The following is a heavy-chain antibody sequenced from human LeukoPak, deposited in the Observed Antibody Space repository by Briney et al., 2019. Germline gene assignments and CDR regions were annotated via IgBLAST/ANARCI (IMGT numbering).Heavy chain of an antibody. CDR3: ASHCSSTSRYSDY. Sequence: ASVKVSCKASGYTFTGYYMHWVRQAPGQGLEWMGWINPNSGGTNYAQKFQGRVTMTRDTSISTAYMELSRLRSDDTAVYYCASHCSSTSRYSDYWGQGTLVTVSS. CDR1: GYTFTGYY. J-gene: IGHJ4*02. D-gene: IGHD2-2*01. V-gene: IGHV1-2*02. CDR2: INPNSGGT.